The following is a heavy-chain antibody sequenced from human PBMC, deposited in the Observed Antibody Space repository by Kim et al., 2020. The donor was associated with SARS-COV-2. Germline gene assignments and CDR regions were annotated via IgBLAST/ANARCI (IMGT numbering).Heavy chain of an antibody. V-gene: IGHV5-51*01. J-gene: IGHJ4*02. CDR1: GYSFTSYW. CDR2: IYPGDSDT. Sequence: GESLKISCKGSGYSFTSYWIGWVRQMPGKGLEWMGIIYPGDSDTRYSPSFQGQVTISADKSISTAYLQWSSLKASDTAMYYCARGNTDYYDSSGYLNHFDYWGQGTLVTVSS. D-gene: IGHD3-22*01. CDR3: ARGNTDYYDSSGYLNHFDY.